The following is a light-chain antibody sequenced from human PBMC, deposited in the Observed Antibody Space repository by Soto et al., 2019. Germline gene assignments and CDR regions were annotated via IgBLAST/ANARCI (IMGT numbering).Light chain of an antibody. V-gene: IGLV1-47*01. Sequence: QSVLTQPPSASGTPGQRATISCSGSSSNIGSNYVYWYQQLPGTAPKLLIYRNNQRPSGVPDRFSGSKSGTSASLAISGLRSEDEADYYCAAWDDSLSVVFGGGTKVTV. J-gene: IGLJ2*01. CDR2: RNN. CDR1: SSNIGSNY. CDR3: AAWDDSLSVV.